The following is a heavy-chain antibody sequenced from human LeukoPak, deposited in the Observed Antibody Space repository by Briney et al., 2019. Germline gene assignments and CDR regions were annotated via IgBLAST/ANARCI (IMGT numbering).Heavy chain of an antibody. Sequence: GASVKVSCKASGGTFRSYGVSWVRQAAGQGLDWMGRIIPILGIANYAQKFQGRVTITADKSTSTAYMELSSLRSEDTAVYYCARDREEDGYNYYWGQGTLVTVSS. CDR3: ARDREEDGYNYY. CDR1: GGTFRSYG. CDR2: IIPILGIA. V-gene: IGHV1-69*04. D-gene: IGHD5-24*01. J-gene: IGHJ4*02.